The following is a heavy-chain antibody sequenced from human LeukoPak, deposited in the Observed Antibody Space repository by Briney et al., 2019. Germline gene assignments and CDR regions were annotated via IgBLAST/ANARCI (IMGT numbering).Heavy chain of an antibody. D-gene: IGHD6-13*01. Sequence: ASVKVSCKASGYTFTGYYMHWVRQAPGQGPEWMGWINPNSGGTNYAQKFQGRVTMTRDTSISTAYMELSRLRSDDTAVYYCARSLIAGHYYYGMDVWGQGTTVTVSS. CDR1: GYTFTGYY. CDR2: INPNSGGT. V-gene: IGHV1-2*02. J-gene: IGHJ6*02. CDR3: ARSLIAGHYYYGMDV.